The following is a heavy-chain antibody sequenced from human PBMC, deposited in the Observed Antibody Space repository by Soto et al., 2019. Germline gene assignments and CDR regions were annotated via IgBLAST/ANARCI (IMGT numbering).Heavy chain of an antibody. CDR3: ARDQLILPAHDFFYGSDV. Sequence: DVQLEESGGGLVQPGESLRLSCEVSGFTLSMYSMSWVRQAPGKGLEWVAKIPQEGSDGHYVDSVKGRFTISRDNDKNSVCLQMNSLLADDTAVYYCARDQLILPAHDFFYGSDVWVQGAKVTVSS. CDR2: IPQEGSDG. D-gene: IGHD2-21*02. CDR1: GFTLSMYS. J-gene: IGHJ6*02. V-gene: IGHV3-7*03.